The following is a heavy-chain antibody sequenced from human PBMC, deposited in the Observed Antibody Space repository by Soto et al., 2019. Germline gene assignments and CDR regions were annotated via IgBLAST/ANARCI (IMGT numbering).Heavy chain of an antibody. D-gene: IGHD4-4*01. CDR2: IIPIFGTA. V-gene: IGHV1-69*13. CDR1: GGTFSSYA. CDR3: ARDGARYSTPYFDY. J-gene: IGHJ4*02. Sequence: GASVKVSCKASGGTFSSYAISWVRQAPGQGLEWMGGIIPIFGTANYAQKFQGRVTITADESTSTAYTELSSLRSEGTAVYYCARDGARYSTPYFDYWGQGTLVTVSS.